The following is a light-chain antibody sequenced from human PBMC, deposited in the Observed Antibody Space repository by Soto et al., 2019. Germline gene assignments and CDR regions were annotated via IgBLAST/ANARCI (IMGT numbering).Light chain of an antibody. CDR3: QQLNSFPFI. V-gene: IGKV1-9*01. J-gene: IGKJ5*01. CDR1: QAIDTY. CDR2: AAS. Sequence: DIQLTQSPSFLSASVGDRVTITCRASQAIDTYLAWYQQKPGKAPKLLIYAASLLQSGVPSRFSGSGSGTEFTLTIKSLQPEDFASYYCQQLNSFPFIFGQGTRLEIK.